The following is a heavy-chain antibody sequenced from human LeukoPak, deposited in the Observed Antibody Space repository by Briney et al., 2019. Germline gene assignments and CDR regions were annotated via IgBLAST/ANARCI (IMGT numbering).Heavy chain of an antibody. CDR3: ARVAYRYSINDWSRTGLGAYATKYYYYMDV. D-gene: IGHD3-9*01. J-gene: IGHJ6*03. CDR1: GGSFSDYS. Sequence: SETLSLTCAVYGGSFSDYSRTWIRQAPGEGLEWIGEINHNGGTNHNPSLVSRVIMSVDTSKNQFSLKVSSVTAADTAVYYCARVAYRYSINDWSRTGLGAYATKYYYYMDVWGKGTTVTVSS. V-gene: IGHV4-34*01. CDR2: INHNGGT.